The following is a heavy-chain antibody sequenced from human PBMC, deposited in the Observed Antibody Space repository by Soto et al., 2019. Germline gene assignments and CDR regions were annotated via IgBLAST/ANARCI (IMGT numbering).Heavy chain of an antibody. CDR1: GFTFSSYG. CDR2: ISYDGSNK. V-gene: IGHV3-30*18. CDR3: AKDLSSGWYEDHYYGMDV. J-gene: IGHJ6*02. D-gene: IGHD6-19*01. Sequence: QVQLVESGGGVVQPGRSLRLSCAASGFTFSSYGMHWVRQAPGKGLEWVAVISYDGSNKYYADSVKGRFTISRDNSKNTLYLQMNSLRAEDTAVYYCAKDLSSGWYEDHYYGMDVWGQGTTVTVSS.